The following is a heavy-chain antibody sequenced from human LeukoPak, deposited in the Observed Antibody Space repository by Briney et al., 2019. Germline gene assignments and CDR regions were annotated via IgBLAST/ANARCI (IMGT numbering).Heavy chain of an antibody. CDR1: GFIVSNNY. J-gene: IGHJ3*02. CDR3: VRDPYRDYDRLDAFDS. V-gene: IGHV3-66*01. CDR2: IYSGGTA. D-gene: IGHD4-17*01. Sequence: GWSLRLSCAASGFIVSNNYMIWFRQPPGKGLEWVSIIYSGGTADYADSVKGRFTVSRDHAKNTMYLQLNSLRSGDTAMYYCVRDPYRDYDRLDAFDSWGHATMVSVSS.